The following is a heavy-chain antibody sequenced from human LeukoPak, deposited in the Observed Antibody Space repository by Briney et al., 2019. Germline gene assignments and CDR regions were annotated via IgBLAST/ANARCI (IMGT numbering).Heavy chain of an antibody. D-gene: IGHD2-8*01. CDR2: VYHTGAS. V-gene: IGHV4-59*01. CDR3: TRVVNGGHFDY. J-gene: IGHJ4*02. Sequence: SETLSLTCSVSGASINNYYWTWIRQPPGKGLEWIGYVYHTGASGYHPSLKSRVALSLDTSKNQVSLNLRSVTAADTAVYFCTRVVNGGHFDYWGQGTLVTVST. CDR1: GASINNYY.